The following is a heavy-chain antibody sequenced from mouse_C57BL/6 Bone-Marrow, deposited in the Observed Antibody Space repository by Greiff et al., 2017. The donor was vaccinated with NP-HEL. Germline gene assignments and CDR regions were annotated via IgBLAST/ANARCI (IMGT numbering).Heavy chain of an antibody. D-gene: IGHD1-1*01. CDR3: ARATPVGFDY. CDR2: IYPGDGDT. J-gene: IGHJ2*01. V-gene: IGHV1-82*01. CDR1: GYAFSSSW. Sequence: VQRVESGPELVKPGASVKISCKASGYAFSSSWMNWVKQRPGKGLEWIGRIYPGDGDTNYNGKFKGKATLTADKYSSTAYMQLSSLTSEDSAVYFCARATPVGFDYWGQGTTLTVSS.